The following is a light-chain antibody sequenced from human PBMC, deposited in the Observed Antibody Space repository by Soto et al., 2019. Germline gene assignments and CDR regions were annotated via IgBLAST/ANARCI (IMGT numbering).Light chain of an antibody. CDR3: CSYAGSSTWV. J-gene: IGLJ1*01. CDR1: SSDVGSYNF. Sequence: QSALTQPASVSGSPGQSITNSCTGTSSDVGSYNFVSWYQQHPGKAPKVMIYAGSKRPSGVSNRVSGSKSGNTASLTISGLQSEDEADYNCCSYAGSSTWVFGTGTKLTVL. CDR2: AGS. V-gene: IGLV2-23*01.